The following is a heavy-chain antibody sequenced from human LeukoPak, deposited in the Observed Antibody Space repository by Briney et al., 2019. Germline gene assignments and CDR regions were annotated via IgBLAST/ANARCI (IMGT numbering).Heavy chain of an antibody. V-gene: IGHV4-59*06. CDR2: ASYSGGT. Sequence: SETLSLTCTVSGASISSYYWSWIRQHPGKGLEWIGFASYSGGTYYNPSLMSRITISVDRSQNQFSLRRRDVTAADTAVYFCATAEWEYFYFDSWGQGALVAVSS. CDR1: GASISSYY. J-gene: IGHJ4*02. D-gene: IGHD1-26*01. CDR3: ATAEWEYFYFDS.